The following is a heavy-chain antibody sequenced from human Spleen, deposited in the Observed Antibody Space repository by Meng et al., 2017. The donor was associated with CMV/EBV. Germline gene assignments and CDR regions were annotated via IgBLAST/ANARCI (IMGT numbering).Heavy chain of an antibody. J-gene: IGHJ4*02. CDR1: GGSFSDYY. CDR3: ARGRLDFWGGFSFDY. CDR2: IYHSGST. Sequence: FGGSFSDYYWSWIRQPPGKGLEWIGEIYHSGSTNYNPSLKSRVTISVDTSKNQFSLKLSSVTAADTAVYYCARGRLDFWGGFSFDYWGLGTLVTVSS. V-gene: IGHV4-34*01. D-gene: IGHD3-3*01.